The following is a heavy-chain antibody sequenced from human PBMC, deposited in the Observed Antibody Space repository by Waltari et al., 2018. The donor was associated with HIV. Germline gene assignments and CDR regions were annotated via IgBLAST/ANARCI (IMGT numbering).Heavy chain of an antibody. Sequence: EVQLVESGGGLVKPGGSLRLSCAASGFTFSSYSMNWVRQAPGKGLEWVSSISSSSSYIYYADSVKGRFTISRDNAKNSLYLQMNSLRAEDTAVYYCARDRGSSWYLPFDYWVQGTLVTVSS. CDR1: GFTFSSYS. CDR3: ARDRGSSWYLPFDY. J-gene: IGHJ4*02. V-gene: IGHV3-21*01. CDR2: ISSSSSYI. D-gene: IGHD6-13*01.